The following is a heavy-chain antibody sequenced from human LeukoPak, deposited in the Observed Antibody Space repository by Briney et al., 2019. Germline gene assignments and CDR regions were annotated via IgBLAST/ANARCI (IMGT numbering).Heavy chain of an antibody. Sequence: SETLSLTCAVYGGSFSGYYWSWIRQPPGKGLEWIGYIYYSGSTNYNPSLKSRVTISVDTSKNQFSLKPSSVTAADTAVYYCASEYCSGGSCYDYWGQGTLVTVSS. CDR1: GGSFSGYY. CDR2: IYYSGST. D-gene: IGHD2-15*01. J-gene: IGHJ4*02. V-gene: IGHV4-59*01. CDR3: ASEYCSGGSCYDY.